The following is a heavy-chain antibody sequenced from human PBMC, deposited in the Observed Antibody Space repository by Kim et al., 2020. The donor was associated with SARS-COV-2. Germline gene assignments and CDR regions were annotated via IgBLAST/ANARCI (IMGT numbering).Heavy chain of an antibody. J-gene: IGHJ4*02. CDR3: ARGGRMGYDILTGQYYFDY. CDR2: IYYSGCT. Sequence: SETLSLTCTVSGGSVSSGSYYWSWIRQPPGKGLEWIGYIYYSGCTNYNPSLKSRVTISVDTSKNQFSLKLSSVTAADTAVYYCARGGRMGYDILTGQYYFDYWGQGTLVTVSS. CDR1: GGSVSSGSYY. D-gene: IGHD3-9*01. V-gene: IGHV4-61*01.